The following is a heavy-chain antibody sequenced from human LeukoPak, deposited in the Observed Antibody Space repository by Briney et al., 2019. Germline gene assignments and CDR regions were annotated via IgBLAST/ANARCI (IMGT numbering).Heavy chain of an antibody. V-gene: IGHV3-30*02. D-gene: IGHD2-15*01. J-gene: IGHJ4*02. CDR3: AKDPGRYCSGGSCRYYFDY. Sequence: GGSLRLSCAASGFTFSSSWMSWLRQAPGKGLGWVAFIRYDGSNKYYADSVKGRFTTSRDNSKNTLYLQMNSLRAEDTAVYYCAKDPGRYCSGGSCRYYFDYWGQGTLVTVSS. CDR1: GFTFSSSW. CDR2: IRYDGSNK.